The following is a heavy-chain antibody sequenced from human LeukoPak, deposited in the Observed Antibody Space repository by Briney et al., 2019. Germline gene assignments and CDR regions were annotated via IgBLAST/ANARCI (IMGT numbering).Heavy chain of an antibody. CDR2: INSDGSST. J-gene: IGHJ5*02. CDR3: VGSSSHNWFDP. D-gene: IGHD2-2*01. CDR1: GFTFSTYW. Sequence: PGGSLRLSCAASGFTFSTYWMHWVRQAPGKGLVWVSRINSDGSSTSYADSVKGRFTISRDNAKNTLYLQMNSLGVEDTDVYYCVGSSSHNWFDPWGQGTLVTVSS. V-gene: IGHV3-74*01.